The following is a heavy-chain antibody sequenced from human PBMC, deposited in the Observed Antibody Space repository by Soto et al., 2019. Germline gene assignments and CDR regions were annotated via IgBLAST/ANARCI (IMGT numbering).Heavy chain of an antibody. V-gene: IGHV1-69*14. CDR2: IVPTVDTS. J-gene: IGHJ4*02. Sequence: QVQLVQSGAEVRQPSSSVKVSCKTSGATFSSYAITWVRQAPGQGLEWMGGIVPTVDTSTYAQKFQGRVTITAYKFTNTVYMELSSLRYDDTDVYYCVRVVAIPGYPDNWGQGTLVTVSS. D-gene: IGHD5-12*01. CDR1: GATFSSYA. CDR3: VRVVAIPGYPDN.